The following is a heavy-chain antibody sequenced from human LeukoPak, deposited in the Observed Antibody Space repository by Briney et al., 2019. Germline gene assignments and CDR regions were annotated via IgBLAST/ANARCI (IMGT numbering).Heavy chain of an antibody. J-gene: IGHJ5*02. V-gene: IGHV4-34*01. CDR2: INHSGST. Sequence: SGTLSLTCAVYGGSFSGYYWSWIRQPPGKGLEWIGEINHSGSTNYNPSLKSRVTISVDTSKNQFSLKLSSVTAADTAVYYCARPPRKYYYDSSGYYYNAWGQGTLVTVSS. D-gene: IGHD3-22*01. CDR3: ARPPRKYYYDSSGYYYNA. CDR1: GGSFSGYY.